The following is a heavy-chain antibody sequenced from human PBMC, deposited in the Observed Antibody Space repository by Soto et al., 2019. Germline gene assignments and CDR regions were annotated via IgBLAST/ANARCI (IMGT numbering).Heavy chain of an antibody. D-gene: IGHD3-16*01. CDR3: AKERYGQLYLEDYGMDV. V-gene: IGHV3-30*18. Sequence: GGSLRLSCAASGFTFSSYGIHWVRQAPGKGLDWVALISSDGTNEYYADSVKGRFTISRDNFKNTLYLQMNSLRAEDTAVYYCAKERYGQLYLEDYGMDVWGQGTAVTVSS. J-gene: IGHJ6*02. CDR2: ISSDGTNE. CDR1: GFTFSSYG.